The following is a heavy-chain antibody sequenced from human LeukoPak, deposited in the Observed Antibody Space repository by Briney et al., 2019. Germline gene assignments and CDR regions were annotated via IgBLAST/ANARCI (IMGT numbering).Heavy chain of an antibody. CDR3: ANYEAYGGNSGFDY. V-gene: IGHV3-23*01. CDR2: ISGSGGST. Sequence: GGSLRLSCAASGFTFSSYAMSWVCQAPGKGLEWVSAISGSGGSTYYADSVKGRFTISRDNSKNTLYLQMNSLRAEDTAVYYCANYEAYGGNSGFDYWGQGTLVTVSS. CDR1: GFTFSSYA. D-gene: IGHD4-23*01. J-gene: IGHJ4*02.